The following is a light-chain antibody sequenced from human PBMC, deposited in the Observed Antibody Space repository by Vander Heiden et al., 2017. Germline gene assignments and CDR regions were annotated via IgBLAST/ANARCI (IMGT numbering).Light chain of an antibody. CDR3: QQYGSSPRT. CDR1: QGVNSSY. V-gene: IGKV3-20*01. Sequence: DIVLTQSPGTLSLSPGERTTLSCRASQGVNSSYLAWYQQKPGQAPRPLIYGASSRATGIPDRFSGRGSGTGFTLTISRLEPEDFAVYYCQQYGSSPRTFGQGTKLEIK. CDR2: GAS. J-gene: IGKJ2*01.